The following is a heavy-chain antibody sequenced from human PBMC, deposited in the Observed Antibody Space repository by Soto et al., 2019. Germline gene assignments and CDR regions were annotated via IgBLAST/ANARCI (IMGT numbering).Heavy chain of an antibody. CDR3: ARDRITTRGDAFDL. Sequence: QVQLVQSGAEVRKPGSSVKVSCKAPGGTFSTYIISWVRQAPGQGLEWMGRMIPIPDITNYAQKFQGSVTVTADRSTSTAYMELTSLKSEDTAVYYCARDRITTRGDAFDLWGQGTMVTVSS. J-gene: IGHJ3*01. CDR1: GGTFSTYI. V-gene: IGHV1-69*08. CDR2: MIPIPDIT. D-gene: IGHD3-3*01.